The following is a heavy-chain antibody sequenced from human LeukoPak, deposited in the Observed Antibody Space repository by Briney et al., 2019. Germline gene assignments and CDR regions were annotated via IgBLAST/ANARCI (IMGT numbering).Heavy chain of an antibody. CDR2: ISDTSTYI. Sequence: KPGGSLRLSCAASGFIFSSYTMNWVRQAPGEGLEWVSSISDTSTYIYYADSVEGRFTISKDNAKNSLFLQMNSLRAEDTAVYYCTRAPPGRDGYSEYWGQGTVVTVST. J-gene: IGHJ4*02. V-gene: IGHV3-21*01. CDR3: TRAPPGRDGYSEY. D-gene: IGHD5-24*01. CDR1: GFIFSSYT.